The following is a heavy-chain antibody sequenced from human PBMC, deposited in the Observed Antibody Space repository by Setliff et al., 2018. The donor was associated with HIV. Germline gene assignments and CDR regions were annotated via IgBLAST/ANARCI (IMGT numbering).Heavy chain of an antibody. J-gene: IGHJ6*03. V-gene: IGHV1-69*10. CDR1: GGTFSSYA. D-gene: IGHD3-9*01. CDR2: INPNSGSI. CDR3: ARGGHFLAPGRDIWYYYYYMDV. Sequence: SVKVSCKASGGTFSSYAISWVRQAPGQGLEWMGGINPNSGSINYAQSYQGRVTMTRDTSTSTVYMELSSLKFEDTAVYYCARGGHFLAPGRDIWYYYYYMDVWGKGTTVTVSS.